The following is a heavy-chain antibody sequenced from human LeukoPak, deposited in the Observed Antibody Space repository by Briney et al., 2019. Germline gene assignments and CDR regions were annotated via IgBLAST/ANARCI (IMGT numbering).Heavy chain of an antibody. J-gene: IGHJ4*02. CDR3: ARDFYMGVTPGDDFDF. D-gene: IGHD4-23*01. V-gene: IGHV3-74*01. CDR2: IKEDGTYT. Sequence: PGGSLRLSCAASGFSFSKYWMPWVRQTPGEGLVWVARIKEDGTYTSYADSVKGRFTISRDNARNTRFLQMNSLRAEDTAVYYCARDFYMGVTPGDDFDFWGQGTLVTVSS. CDR1: GFSFSKYW.